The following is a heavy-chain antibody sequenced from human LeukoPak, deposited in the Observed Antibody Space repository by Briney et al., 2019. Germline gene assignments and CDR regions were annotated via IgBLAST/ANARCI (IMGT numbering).Heavy chain of an antibody. J-gene: IGHJ4*02. V-gene: IGHV4-59*01. D-gene: IGHD5-18*01. CDR3: ARLLRSGYSYGFLDY. CDR1: GASISSYY. CDR2: IYYSGST. Sequence: SETLSLTCTVSGASISSYYWSWIRQPPGKGLEWIGYIYYSGSTNYNPSLKSRGTISVDTSKNQFSLKLNSVTDADTAVYFCARLLRSGYSYGFLDYWGQGTLVTVSS.